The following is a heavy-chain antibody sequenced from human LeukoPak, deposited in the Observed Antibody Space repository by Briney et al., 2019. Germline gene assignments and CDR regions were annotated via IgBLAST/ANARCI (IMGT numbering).Heavy chain of an antibody. CDR3: ARGRLGLHYFDY. V-gene: IGHV3-33*01. CDR1: GFTFSSYG. CDR2: IWYDGSNK. Sequence: GGSLRLSCAASGFTFSSYGMHWVRQAPGKGLEWVAVIWYDGSNKYYADSVKGRFTISRDNSKDTLYLQINKLRAQDTAVYYCARGRLGLHYFDYWGQGTLVTVSS. D-gene: IGHD6-19*01. J-gene: IGHJ4*02.